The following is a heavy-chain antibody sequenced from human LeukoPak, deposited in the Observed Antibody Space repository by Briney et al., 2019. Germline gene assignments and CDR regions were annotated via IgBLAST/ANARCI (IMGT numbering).Heavy chain of an antibody. CDR3: ARAWGARDGDYLTTTDY. CDR2: IIPIFGTA. Sequence: SVKVSCKASGGTFSSYAISWVRQAPGQGLEWMGGIIPIFGTANYAQKFQGRVTITADKSTSTAYMELSSLRSEDTAVYYCARAWGARDGDYLTTTDYWGQGTLVTVSS. D-gene: IGHD4-17*01. J-gene: IGHJ4*02. V-gene: IGHV1-69*06. CDR1: GGTFSSYA.